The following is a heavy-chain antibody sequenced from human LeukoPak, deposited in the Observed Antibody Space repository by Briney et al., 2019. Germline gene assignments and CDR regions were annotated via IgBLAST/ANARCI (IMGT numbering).Heavy chain of an antibody. CDR1: GGTFSSYA. J-gene: IGHJ4*02. CDR3: ARAHTKEYTLGY. D-gene: IGHD2/OR15-2a*01. CDR2: IIPIFGTA. Sequence: ASVKVSCKASGGTFSSYAISWVRQAPGQGLEWMGGIIPIFGTANYAQKFQGRVTITADESTSTAYMELSSLRSEDTAVYYCARAHTKEYTLGYWGQGTPVTVSS. V-gene: IGHV1-69*01.